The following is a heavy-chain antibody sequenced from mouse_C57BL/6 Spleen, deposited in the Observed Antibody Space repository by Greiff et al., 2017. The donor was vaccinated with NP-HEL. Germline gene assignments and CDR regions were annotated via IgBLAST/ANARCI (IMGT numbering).Heavy chain of an antibody. CDR2: INPSTGGT. D-gene: IGHD2-4*01. Sequence: VQLKQSGPELVKPGASVKISCKASGYSFTGYYMNWVKQSPEKSLEWIGEINPSTGGTTYNQKFKAKATLTVDKSSSTAYMQLKSLTSEDSAVYYCARLYYDPPYWGQGTTLTVSS. V-gene: IGHV1-42*01. CDR1: GYSFTGYY. J-gene: IGHJ2*01. CDR3: ARLYYDPPY.